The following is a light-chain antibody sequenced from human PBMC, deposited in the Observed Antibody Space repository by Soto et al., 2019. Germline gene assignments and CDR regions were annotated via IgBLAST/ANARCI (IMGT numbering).Light chain of an antibody. J-gene: IGKJ5*01. CDR2: KAS. CDR3: QQYYSYPIT. Sequence: DIQMTQSPSTLSGSVGYRVTITCRASQTISSWLAWYQQKPGKAPKLLIYKASTLKSGVPSRFSGSGSGTEFTLTISCLQSEDFATYYCQQYYSYPITFGQGTRREIK. CDR1: QTISSW. V-gene: IGKV1-5*03.